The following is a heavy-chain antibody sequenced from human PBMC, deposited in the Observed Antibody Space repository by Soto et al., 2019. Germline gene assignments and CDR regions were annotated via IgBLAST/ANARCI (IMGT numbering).Heavy chain of an antibody. CDR3: ARARGYSGSGPRMDV. V-gene: IGHV3-30-3*01. Sequence: ESGGGVVQPGRSLRLSCAASGCTFSSYAMHWVGHAPGKGLEWVAVISYDGSNKYYADSVKGRFTISRDNSKNTLYLQMNSLRAEDTAVYYCARARGYSGSGPRMDVWGQGTTVTVS. CDR2: ISYDGSNK. CDR1: GCTFSSYA. D-gene: IGHD1-26*01. J-gene: IGHJ6*02.